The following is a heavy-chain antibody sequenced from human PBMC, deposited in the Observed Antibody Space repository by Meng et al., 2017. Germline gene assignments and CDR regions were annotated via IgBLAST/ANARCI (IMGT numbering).Heavy chain of an antibody. CDR3: ARGYLPYDSSGYYFDY. CDR2: INPSGGST. D-gene: IGHD3-22*01. Sequence: VQLGQAGAEVKKPGASVKVSCKASGYTFTSYYMHWVRQAPGQGLEWMGIINPSGGSTSYAQKFQGRVTMTRDTSTSTVYMELSSLRSEDTAVYYCARGYLPYDSSGYYFDYWGQGTLVTVSS. V-gene: IGHV1-46*01. CDR1: GYTFTSYY. J-gene: IGHJ4*02.